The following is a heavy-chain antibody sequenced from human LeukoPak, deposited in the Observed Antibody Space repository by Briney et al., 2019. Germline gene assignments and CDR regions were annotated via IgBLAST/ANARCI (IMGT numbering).Heavy chain of an antibody. CDR2: INPSGGST. V-gene: IGHV1-46*01. J-gene: IGHJ4*02. D-gene: IGHD1-26*01. CDR3: ARARMVGATTYFDY. Sequence: ASVKVSCKASGYTFTSYYMHWVRQAPGQGLEWMGIINPSGGSTSYAQKFQGRVTMTRDMSTSTVYMELSRLRSDDTAVYYCARARMVGATTYFDYWGQGTLVTVSS. CDR1: GYTFTSYY.